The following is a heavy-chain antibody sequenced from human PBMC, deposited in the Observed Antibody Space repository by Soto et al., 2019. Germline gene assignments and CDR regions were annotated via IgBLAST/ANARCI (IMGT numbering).Heavy chain of an antibody. V-gene: IGHV3-30-3*01. CDR2: ISYDGSNK. CDR3: AWTTALAATPKFDY. Sequence: QVQLVESGGGVVQPGRSLRLSCAASGFTFSSFSLHWVRQAPGKGLEWLALISYDGSNKYNADSVKGRFTISRDNSNNSLYLQLNSLRPEDTAVYHCAWTTALAATPKFDYWGQGTLVTVSS. CDR1: GFTFSSFS. D-gene: IGHD6-19*01. J-gene: IGHJ4*02.